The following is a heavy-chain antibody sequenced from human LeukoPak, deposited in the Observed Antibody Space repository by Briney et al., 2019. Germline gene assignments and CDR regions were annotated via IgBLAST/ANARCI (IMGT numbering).Heavy chain of an antibody. CDR2: ISSSGSTI. V-gene: IGHV3-11*01. CDR3: ARDSPQTGWLVLASLYYMDV. D-gene: IGHD6-19*01. Sequence: GGSLRLSCAASGFTFSDYYMSWIRQAPGKGLEWVSYISSSGSTIYYADSVEGRFTISRDNAKNSLYLQMNSLRAEDTAVYYCARDSPQTGWLVLASLYYMDVWGKGTTVTVSS. J-gene: IGHJ6*03. CDR1: GFTFSDYY.